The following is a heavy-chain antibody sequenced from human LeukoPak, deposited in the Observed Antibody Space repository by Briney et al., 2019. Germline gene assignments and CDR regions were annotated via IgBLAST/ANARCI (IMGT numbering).Heavy chain of an antibody. V-gene: IGHV4-34*01. CDR2: INHTGGN. J-gene: IGHJ4*02. D-gene: IGHD3-10*01. Sequence: SEALSLTCAVYGGSFSEYYWSWIRQPPGKGLEWIGEINHTGGNNYNPSLKSRVTISVDTSRNQLSLKLSSVTAADTAVYYCAGYYYGSGSYSTFDYWGQGTLVT. CDR1: GGSFSEYY. CDR3: AGYYYGSGSYSTFDY.